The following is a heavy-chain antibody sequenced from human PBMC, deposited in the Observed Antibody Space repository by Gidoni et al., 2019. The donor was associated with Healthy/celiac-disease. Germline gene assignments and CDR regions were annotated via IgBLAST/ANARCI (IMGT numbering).Heavy chain of an antibody. Sequence: QVQLVQSGAAVKTPGASVKVSCTVSGYTLTELSMHWVRQAPGKGLEWMGGFDPEDGETIYEQKFQGRVTMTEDTSTDTAYMELSSLRSEDTAVYYCATSLRGYLVVFFDYWGQGTLVTVSS. CDR1: GYTLTELS. V-gene: IGHV1-24*01. CDR2: FDPEDGET. D-gene: IGHD2-15*01. CDR3: ATSLRGYLVVFFDY. J-gene: IGHJ4*02.